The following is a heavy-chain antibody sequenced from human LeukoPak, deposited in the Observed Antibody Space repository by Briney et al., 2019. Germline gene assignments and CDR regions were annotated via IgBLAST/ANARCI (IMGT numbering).Heavy chain of an antibody. CDR3: AREPSGYDPWCT. CDR1: GFTFSTYA. J-gene: IGHJ4*02. V-gene: IGHV3-30*04. D-gene: IGHD5-12*01. CDR2: ISDDGRHN. Sequence: GGSLRLSCAASGFTFSTYAMNWVRQAPGKGLEWVAVISDDGRHNYYADSVKGRFTISRDNAKNSLYLQMNSLRAEDTAVYYCAREPSGYDPWCTWGQGTLVTVSS.